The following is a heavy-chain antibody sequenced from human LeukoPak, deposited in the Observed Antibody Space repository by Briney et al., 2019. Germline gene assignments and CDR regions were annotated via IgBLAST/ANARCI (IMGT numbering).Heavy chain of an antibody. CDR2: ISYDGSNK. Sequence: GGSLRLSCAASGFTFSSYGMHWVRQAPGKGLEWVAVISYDGSNKYYADSVEGRFTISRDNSKNTLYLQMNSLRAEDTAVYYCAKAPRRIFGVVTEFDYWGQGTLVTVSS. CDR3: AKAPRRIFGVVTEFDY. V-gene: IGHV3-30*18. CDR1: GFTFSSYG. J-gene: IGHJ4*02. D-gene: IGHD3-3*01.